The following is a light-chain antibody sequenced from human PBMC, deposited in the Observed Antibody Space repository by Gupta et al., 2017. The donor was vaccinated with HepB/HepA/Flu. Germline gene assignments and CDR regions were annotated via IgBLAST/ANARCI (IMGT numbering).Light chain of an antibody. J-gene: IGLJ3*02. CDR1: YSNIGDNA. CDR2: SNN. V-gene: IGLV1-44*01. Sequence: QSVLSQPPSASGTPGQRVTISCSGSYSNIGDNAVNWYQHLPGTAPKLLIYSNNQRPSGVPDRFSGSKSGTSASLAISGLQSEDEADYCCAAWDDSLNGLVLGGGTKLTV. CDR3: AAWDDSLNGLV.